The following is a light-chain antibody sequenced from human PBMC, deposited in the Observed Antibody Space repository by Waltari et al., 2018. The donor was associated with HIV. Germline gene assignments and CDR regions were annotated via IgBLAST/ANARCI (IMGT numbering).Light chain of an antibody. CDR1: QSISSY. CDR3: QLSYRVT. CDR2: AAS. V-gene: IGKV1-39*01. J-gene: IGKJ3*01. Sequence: DIQMTQSPSSLSASVGDRVTITCRASQSISSYLNWYQQKPGKAPKLLIYAASSLQSGVPSRFSGSGSGTDYTFTISSLQPDDFATYCSQLSYRVTFGPATKVAI.